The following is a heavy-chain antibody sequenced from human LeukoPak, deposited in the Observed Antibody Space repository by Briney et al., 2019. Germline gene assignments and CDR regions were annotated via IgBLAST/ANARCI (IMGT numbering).Heavy chain of an antibody. D-gene: IGHD5-18*01. V-gene: IGHV1-2*02. CDR3: ARDNLYSYGYGNAFDI. J-gene: IGHJ3*02. Sequence: ASVKVSCKASGYTFTGYYMHWVRQAPGQGPEWMGWINPNSGGTNYAQKFQGRVTMTRDTSISTAYMELSRLRSDDTAVCYCARDNLYSYGYGNAFDIWGQGTMVTVSS. CDR2: INPNSGGT. CDR1: GYTFTGYY.